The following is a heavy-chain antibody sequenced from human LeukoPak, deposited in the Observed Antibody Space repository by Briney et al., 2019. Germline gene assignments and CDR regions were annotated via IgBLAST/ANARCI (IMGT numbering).Heavy chain of an antibody. Sequence: GGSLRLSCAASGFTFSSYAMSWVRQAPGKGLEWVSAISGSGGSTYYADSVKGRFTISRDNSKNTLYLQMNSLRAEDTAVYYCPKENDFWSVYQYYFDYWGQGPLVTVSS. CDR1: GFTFSSYA. V-gene: IGHV3-23*01. CDR3: PKENDFWSVYQYYFDY. CDR2: ISGSGGST. J-gene: IGHJ4*02. D-gene: IGHD3-3*01.